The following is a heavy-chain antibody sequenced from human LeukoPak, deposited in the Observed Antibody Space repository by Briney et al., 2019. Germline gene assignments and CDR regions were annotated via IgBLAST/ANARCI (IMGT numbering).Heavy chain of an antibody. CDR1: GVSISSDVFY. J-gene: IGHJ4*02. Sequence: SETLCLSCTVSGVSISSDVFYWSCLRQHPGKGLEWTGYNYYSVSTYYNPSINSRVTTSVDTSKSQFSLKLSSVTAADTAVYCCARATYHSSGYLDYWGQGTLVTVSS. V-gene: IGHV4-31*03. CDR3: ARATYHSSGYLDY. CDR2: NYYSVST. D-gene: IGHD3-22*01.